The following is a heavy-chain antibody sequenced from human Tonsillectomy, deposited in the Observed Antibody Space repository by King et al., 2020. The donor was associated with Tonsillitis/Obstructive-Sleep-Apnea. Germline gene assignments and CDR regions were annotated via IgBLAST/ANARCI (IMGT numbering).Heavy chain of an antibody. Sequence: VQLQESGPGLVKPSETLSLTCTVSGDSISSYYWSWIRQPAGKGLEWIGHIYTSGSTNYNPSLTGRVTMSVDTSKNQFSLKLSSVPAADTAVDYCARDRRDYYDSSDSEAMDVWGQGTTVTVSS. CDR3: ARDRRDYYDSSDSEAMDV. CDR1: GDSISSYY. V-gene: IGHV4-4*07. D-gene: IGHD3-22*01. J-gene: IGHJ6*02. CDR2: IYTSGST.